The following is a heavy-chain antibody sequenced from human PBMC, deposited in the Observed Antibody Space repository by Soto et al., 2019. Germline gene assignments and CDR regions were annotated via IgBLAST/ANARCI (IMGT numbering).Heavy chain of an antibody. CDR1: GGSISSYY. D-gene: IGHD3-22*01. CDR3: ARLTNYYDSSGYHDAFDI. CDR2: IYYSGST. Sequence: KASEALSVTCPVSGGSISSYYWSWIRQPPGKGLEWIGYIYYSGSTNYNPSLKSRVTISVDTSKNQFSLKLSSVTAADTAVYYCARLTNYYDSSGYHDAFDIWGQGTMVTVSS. V-gene: IGHV4-59*01. J-gene: IGHJ3*02.